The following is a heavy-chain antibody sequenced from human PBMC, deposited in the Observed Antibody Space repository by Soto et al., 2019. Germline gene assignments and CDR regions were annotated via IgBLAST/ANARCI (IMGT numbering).Heavy chain of an antibody. CDR2: IYPGDSET. J-gene: IGHJ2*01. Sequence: EVQLVQSGAEVKKPGESLMISCKGSEYSFATYWIGWVRQVPGEGLEWMGVIYPGDSETRYSPSFQGQVTISADKSISTAFLQWISLRASDTAMYYCARHTSSWYFDLWGRGTLVTVSS. CDR1: EYSFATYW. D-gene: IGHD6-13*01. V-gene: IGHV5-51*01. CDR3: ARHTSSWYFDL.